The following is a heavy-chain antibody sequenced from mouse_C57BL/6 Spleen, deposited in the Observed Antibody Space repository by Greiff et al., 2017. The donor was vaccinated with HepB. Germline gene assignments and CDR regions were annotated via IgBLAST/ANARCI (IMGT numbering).Heavy chain of an antibody. Sequence: VQLQQPGAELVRPGSSVKLSCKASGYTFTSYWMAWVKQRPGQGLEWIGNIYPSDSETHYNQKFKDQATFTVDKASSTAYMQLSSLTSEDAAVYYCARSPYGNYDFDYWGQGTTLTVSS. V-gene: IGHV1-61*01. CDR1: GYTFTSYW. J-gene: IGHJ2*01. D-gene: IGHD2-1*01. CDR2: IYPSDSET. CDR3: ARSPYGNYDFDY.